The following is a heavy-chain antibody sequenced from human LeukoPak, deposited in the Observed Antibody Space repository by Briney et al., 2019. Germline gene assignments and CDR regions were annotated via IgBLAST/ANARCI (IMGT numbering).Heavy chain of an antibody. CDR2: ISWNSGSI. V-gene: IGHV3-9*01. J-gene: IGHJ4*02. CDR1: GFTFDDYA. CDR3: ARDRPGATWDY. Sequence: GGSLRLSCAASGFTFDDYAMHWVRQAPGKGLEWVSGISWNSGSIGYADSVKGRFTISRDNAKNSLYLQMNSLRAEDTALYYCARDRPGATWDYWGQGTLVTVSS. D-gene: IGHD3-10*01.